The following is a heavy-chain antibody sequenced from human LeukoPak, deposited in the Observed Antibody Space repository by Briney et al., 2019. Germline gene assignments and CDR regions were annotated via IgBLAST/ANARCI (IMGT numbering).Heavy chain of an antibody. CDR1: VFTFSSYA. D-gene: IGHD2/OR15-2a*01. CDR3: VKTPYSSTWYVGDY. Sequence: PGGSLRLSCSASVFTFSSYAMHWVRQAAGEGLEYVSAINSDGDSTYYADSVKGRFTISRDNSKNTLYLQMSSLRPEDSAVYYCVKTPYSSTWYVGDYWGQGTLVTVSS. V-gene: IGHV3-64D*06. CDR2: INSDGDST. J-gene: IGHJ4*02.